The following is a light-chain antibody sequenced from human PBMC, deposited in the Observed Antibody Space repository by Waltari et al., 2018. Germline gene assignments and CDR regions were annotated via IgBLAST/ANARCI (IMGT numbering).Light chain of an antibody. V-gene: IGKV1-39*01. CDR3: QQSYSTPCT. CDR2: AAS. CDR1: QSISSY. Sequence: DIQMTKSQSSLSASVGDRVTITCRASQSISSYLNWYQQKPGKAPKLLIYAASSLQSGVPSRFSGSGSGTDFTLTISSLQPEDFATYYCQQSYSTPCTFGQGTKLEIK. J-gene: IGKJ2*02.